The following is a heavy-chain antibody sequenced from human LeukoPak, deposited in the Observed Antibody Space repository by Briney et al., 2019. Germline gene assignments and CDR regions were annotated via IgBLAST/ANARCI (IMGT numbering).Heavy chain of an antibody. D-gene: IGHD2-2*01. V-gene: IGHV1-2*02. CDR2: INPNSGGT. CDR1: GYTFTGYY. Sequence: ASVTVSCKASGYTFTGYYMHWVRQAPGQGLEWMGWINPNSGGTNYAQKFQGRVTMTRDTSISTAYMELSRLRSDDTAVYYCARDLGDIVVVPAAMTLAFDIWGQGTMVTVSS. J-gene: IGHJ3*02. CDR3: ARDLGDIVVVPAAMTLAFDI.